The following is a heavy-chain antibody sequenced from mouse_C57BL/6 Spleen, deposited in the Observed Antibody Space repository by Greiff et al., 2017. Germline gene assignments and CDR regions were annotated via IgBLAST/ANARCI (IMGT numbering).Heavy chain of an antibody. V-gene: IGHV5-12*01. D-gene: IGHD2-3*01. CDR3: ARDGYLSMDY. CDR2: ISNGGGST. CDR1: GFTFSDYY. J-gene: IGHJ4*01. Sequence: EVKLEESGGGLVQPGGSLKLSCAASGFTFSDYYMYWVRQTPEKRLEWVAYISNGGGSTYYPDTVKGRFTSSRDNAKNTLYLQMSRLKSEDTAMYYCARDGYLSMDYWGQGTSVTVSS.